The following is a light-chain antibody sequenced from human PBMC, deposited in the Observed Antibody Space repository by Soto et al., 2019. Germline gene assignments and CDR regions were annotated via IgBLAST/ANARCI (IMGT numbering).Light chain of an antibody. Sequence: QSVLTQPASVSGSPGQSIAISCTGTSSDVGGYDYVSWYQQQPDKAPKLMIYEVTQRPSGVSNRFSGSKSGNTASLTISGLQAEDEADYYCSSHTRGSTRVLGTGTKVTVL. CDR3: SSHTRGSTRV. J-gene: IGLJ1*01. CDR1: SSDVGGYDY. V-gene: IGLV2-14*01. CDR2: EVT.